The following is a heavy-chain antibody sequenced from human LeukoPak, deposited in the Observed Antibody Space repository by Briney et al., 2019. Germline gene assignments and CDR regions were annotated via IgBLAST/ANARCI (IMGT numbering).Heavy chain of an antibody. D-gene: IGHD6-19*01. J-gene: IGHJ4*02. Sequence: GGSLRLSCAASGFTFSSYSMNWVRQPPGKGLEWVSSISSSSSYIYYADSVKGRFTISRDNAKNSLYLQMNSLRAEDTAVYYCARVAVADFDYWGQGTLVTVSS. CDR2: ISSSSSYI. V-gene: IGHV3-21*01. CDR1: GFTFSSYS. CDR3: ARVAVADFDY.